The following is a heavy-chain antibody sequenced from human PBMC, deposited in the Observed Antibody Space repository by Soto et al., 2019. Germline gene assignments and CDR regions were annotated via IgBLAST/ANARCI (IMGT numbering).Heavy chain of an antibody. Sequence: QVQLVQSGAEVKKPGASVNVSCEASGYTFIDYYMHCVRQAPGQGFEWMGRISPKSGGTNYAQKFQGRGTMTWDTSLNTAYMELSSLMSEDTAVYYCAGPPGYISDWYYFDLWGQGTLVTVAS. V-gene: IGHV1-2*02. CDR1: GYTFIDYY. CDR2: ISPKSGGT. J-gene: IGHJ4*02. CDR3: AGPPGYISDWYYFDL. D-gene: IGHD6-19*01.